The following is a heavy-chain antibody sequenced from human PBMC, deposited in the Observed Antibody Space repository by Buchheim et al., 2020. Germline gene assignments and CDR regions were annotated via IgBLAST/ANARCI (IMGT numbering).Heavy chain of an antibody. J-gene: IGHJ6*02. D-gene: IGHD3-16*01. V-gene: IGHV4-61*02. CDR2: ISSGGST. CDR1: GGSISSGSYF. Sequence: QVQLQESGPGLVKPSQTLSLTCTVSGGSISSGSYFWSWIRQPAGKGLEWIGRISSGGSTNYNASLKSRVIISADTPKNQFSLKLTSVTAADTAVYYCAKTGGTYYYGLDVWGQGT. CDR3: AKTGGTYYYGLDV.